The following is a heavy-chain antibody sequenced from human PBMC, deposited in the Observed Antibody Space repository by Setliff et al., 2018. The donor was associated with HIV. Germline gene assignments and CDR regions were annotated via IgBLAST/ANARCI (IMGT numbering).Heavy chain of an antibody. Sequence: GSLRLSCAASGFTFNVYSMNWVRQAPGKGLEWVSYISASTNTIYYADSVRGRFTISRDNTKNSLYLQMNNLRAEDTAVYYCVRDYMWAFDYWGQGTLVTVSS. V-gene: IGHV3-48*04. CDR2: ISASTNTI. CDR3: VRDYMWAFDY. J-gene: IGHJ4*02. D-gene: IGHD1-26*01. CDR1: GFTFNVYS.